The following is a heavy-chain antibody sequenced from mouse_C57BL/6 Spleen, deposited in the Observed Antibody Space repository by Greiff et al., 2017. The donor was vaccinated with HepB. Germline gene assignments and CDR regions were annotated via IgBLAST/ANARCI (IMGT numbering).Heavy chain of an antibody. V-gene: IGHV1-82*01. Sequence: QVQLQQSGPELVKPGASVKISCKASGYAFSSSWMNWVKQRPGKGLEWIGRIYPGDGDTNYNGKFKGKATLTADKSSSTAYMQLSSLTSEDSAVYFCARCKIYYDYDVNFDYWGQGTTLTVSS. J-gene: IGHJ2*01. CDR3: ARCKIYYDYDVNFDY. D-gene: IGHD2-4*01. CDR1: GYAFSSSW. CDR2: IYPGDGDT.